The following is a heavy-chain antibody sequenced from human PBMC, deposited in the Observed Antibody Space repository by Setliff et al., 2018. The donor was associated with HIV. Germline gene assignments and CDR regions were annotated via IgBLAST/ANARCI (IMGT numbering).Heavy chain of an antibody. CDR3: TRESIAIAVADNNFDY. V-gene: IGHV3-23*01. J-gene: IGHJ4*02. CDR2: ISSGIGTT. CDR1: GFRFSVYS. Sequence: PGGSLRLSCAASGFRFSVYSMNWIRQAPGKGLEWVSAISSGIGTTYYADSVKGRFTISRDNSKNTLYLQMNSLRAEDTAVYYCTRESIAIAVADNNFDYWGQGTLVTVSS. D-gene: IGHD6-19*01.